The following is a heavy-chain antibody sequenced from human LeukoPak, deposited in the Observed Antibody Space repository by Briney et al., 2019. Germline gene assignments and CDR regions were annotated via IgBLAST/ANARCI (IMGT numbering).Heavy chain of an antibody. CDR3: AKNSGYSYGYYFDY. D-gene: IGHD5-18*01. J-gene: IGHJ4*02. V-gene: IGHV3-23*01. CDR2: ISGSGGST. CDR1: RFTFSSYA. Sequence: PGGSLSLSCAASRFTFSSYAMSWVRQAPGKGLEWVSSISGSGGSTYYADSVKGRFTISRDNSKNTLYLQVNTLRAEDTAVFYCAKNSGYSYGYYFDYWGQGTLVTVSS.